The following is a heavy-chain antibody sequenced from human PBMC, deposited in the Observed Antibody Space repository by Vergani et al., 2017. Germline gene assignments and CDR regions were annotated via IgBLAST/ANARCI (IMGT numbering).Heavy chain of an antibody. J-gene: IGHJ4*02. CDR1: GGSISSGSYY. D-gene: IGHD3-22*01. CDR2: IYTSGST. CDR3: AIIDYYDSSGYYGVDY. Sequence: QVQLQESGPGLVKPSQTLSLTCTVSGGSISSGSYYWSWIRQPAGKGLEWIGRIYTSGSTNYNPSLKSRVTISVDTSKNQFSLKLSSVTAADTAVYYCAIIDYYDSSGYYGVDYWDQGTLVTVSS. V-gene: IGHV4-61*02.